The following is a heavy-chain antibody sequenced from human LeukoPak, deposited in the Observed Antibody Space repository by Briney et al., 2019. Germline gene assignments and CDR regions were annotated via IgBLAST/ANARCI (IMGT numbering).Heavy chain of an antibody. CDR2: IKQDGSDR. CDR3: AKEGRSLQTY. J-gene: IGHJ4*02. CDR1: EFNFGNYW. D-gene: IGHD5-24*01. V-gene: IGHV3-7*03. Sequence: PGGSLRLSCVVSEFNFGNYWMSWVRQTPGKGLEWVANIKQDGSDRYYVDSVKGRFTISRDNAKNSLYLQMNSLRVEDTAVYYCAKEGRSLQTYWGQGTLVTVSS.